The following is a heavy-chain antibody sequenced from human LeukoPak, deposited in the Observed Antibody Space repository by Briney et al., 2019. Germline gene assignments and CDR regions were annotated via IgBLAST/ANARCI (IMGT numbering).Heavy chain of an antibody. CDR3: ASWPGGWYGEDS. J-gene: IGHJ4*02. D-gene: IGHD6-19*01. CDR2: ISYDGSNK. V-gene: IGHV3-30*14. Sequence: PGGSLRLSCVASGFTFSRYAMHWVRQAPGKGLEWVAVISYDGSNKFYADSVKGRFTISRDSSKNTLYLQMSSLRAEDTAVYYCASWPGGWYGEDSWGQGTLVTVSS. CDR1: GFTFSRYA.